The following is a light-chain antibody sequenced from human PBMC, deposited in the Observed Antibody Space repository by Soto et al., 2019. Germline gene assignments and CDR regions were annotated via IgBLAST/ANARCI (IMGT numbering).Light chain of an antibody. J-gene: IGKJ1*01. V-gene: IGKV3-15*01. Sequence: EIVMTQSPVTLCVSPGERATLSCRASQSVSSNLAWYQQKPGQAPRLLIYDASTRVTGIPARFSGSGSGTEFTLTITSLQSEDSAVYYCQQYNYWWTFGQGTKVEIK. CDR1: QSVSSN. CDR2: DAS. CDR3: QQYNYWWT.